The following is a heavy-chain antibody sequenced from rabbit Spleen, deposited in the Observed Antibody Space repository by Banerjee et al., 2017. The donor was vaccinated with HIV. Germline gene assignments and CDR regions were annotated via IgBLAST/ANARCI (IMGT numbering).Heavy chain of an antibody. Sequence: LEESGGGLVKPGGTLTLTCTVSGFSFSSNWICWVRQAPGKGLEWISCIAGSSSAFTYSATWAQGRFTCSKTSSTTVTLQMTSLTAADTATYFCARSDDNGAYIAYYGMDLWGQGTLVTV. CDR3: ARSDDNGAYIAYYGMDL. J-gene: IGHJ6*01. V-gene: IGHV1S45*01. D-gene: IGHD2-1*01. CDR2: IAGSSSAFT. CDR1: GFSFSSNW.